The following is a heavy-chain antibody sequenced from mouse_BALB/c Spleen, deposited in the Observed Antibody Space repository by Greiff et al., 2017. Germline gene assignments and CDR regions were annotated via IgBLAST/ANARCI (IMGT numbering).Heavy chain of an antibody. CDR3: AREYGNYVDYAMDY. J-gene: IGHJ4*01. D-gene: IGHD2-10*02. CDR1: GYTFTDYA. V-gene: IGHV1S137*01. CDR2: ISTYYGDA. Sequence: QVQLQQSGAELVRPGVSVKISCKGSGYTFTDYAMHWVKQSHAKSLEWIGVISTYYGDASYNQKFKGKATMTVDKSSSTAYMELARLTSEDSAIYYCAREYGNYVDYAMDYWGQGTSVTVSS.